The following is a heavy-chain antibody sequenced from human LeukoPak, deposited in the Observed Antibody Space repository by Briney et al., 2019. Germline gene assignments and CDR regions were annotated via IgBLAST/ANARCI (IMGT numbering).Heavy chain of an antibody. J-gene: IGHJ4*02. CDR2: INHSGST. V-gene: IGHV4-34*01. CDR3: ARGYVGYAFDY. Sequence: SETLSLTCAVCGGSFSGYYWSWIRQPPGKGLEWIGEINHSGSTNYNPSLKSRVTISVDTSKNQFSLKLSSVTAADTAVYYCARGYVGYAFDYWGQGTLVTVSS. D-gene: IGHD1-1*01. CDR1: GGSFSGYY.